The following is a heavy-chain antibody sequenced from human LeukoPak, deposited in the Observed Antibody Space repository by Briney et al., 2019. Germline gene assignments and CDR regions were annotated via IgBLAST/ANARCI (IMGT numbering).Heavy chain of an antibody. CDR2: IVVGSANT. D-gene: IGHD6-13*01. J-gene: IGHJ4*02. CDR1: GFTFTNSA. Sequence: ASVKVSCKASGFTFTNSAMHWVRQARGQRLEWIGWIVVGSANTNYAQKFQEGVTITRDMSTSTAYMELSSLRSEDTAVYYCAADLQAAGDLDYWGQGTLVTVSS. V-gene: IGHV1-58*02. CDR3: AADLQAAGDLDY.